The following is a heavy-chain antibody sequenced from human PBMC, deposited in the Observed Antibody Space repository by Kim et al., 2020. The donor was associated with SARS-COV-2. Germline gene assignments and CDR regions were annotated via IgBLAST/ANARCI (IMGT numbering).Heavy chain of an antibody. J-gene: IGHJ5*02. D-gene: IGHD3-22*01. CDR1: GGSFSGYY. Sequence: SETLSLTCAVYGGSFSGYYWSWIRQPPGKGLEWIGEINHSGSTNYNPSLKSRVTISVDTSKNQFSLKLSSVTAADTAVYYCARGPDYYDSSGYYGSWFDPWGQGTLVTVSS. CDR2: INHSGST. V-gene: IGHV4-34*01. CDR3: ARGPDYYDSSGYYGSWFDP.